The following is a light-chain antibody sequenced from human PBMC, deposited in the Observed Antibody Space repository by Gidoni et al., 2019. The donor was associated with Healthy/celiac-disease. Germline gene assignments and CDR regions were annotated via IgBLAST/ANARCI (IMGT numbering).Light chain of an antibody. CDR3: QSYDSSNHVV. CDR2: EYN. Sequence: NFMLTQPHSVSESPGKTVTISFTRSSGSIASNYVQWYQQRPGSSPTTVIYEYNQRPSGVPDRFSGSIDSSSISAALTISGLKTEDEADYYCQSYDSSNHVVFGGGTKLTVL. J-gene: IGLJ2*01. V-gene: IGLV6-57*01. CDR1: SGSIASNY.